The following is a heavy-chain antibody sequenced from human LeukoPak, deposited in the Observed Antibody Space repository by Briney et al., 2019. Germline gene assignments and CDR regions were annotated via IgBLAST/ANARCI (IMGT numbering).Heavy chain of an antibody. CDR3: ARDRYSYYDSSGYYYG. CDR2: IVPIFGTA. CDR1: GGGTFNEFA. J-gene: IGHJ4*02. Sequence: SVKVSCKASGGGTFNEFAISWVRQAPGQGLEWMGGIVPIFGTANYAQKFQGRVTITADKSTSTAYMELSSLRSEDTAVYYCARDRYSYYDSSGYYYGWGQGTLVTVSS. D-gene: IGHD3-22*01. V-gene: IGHV1-69*06.